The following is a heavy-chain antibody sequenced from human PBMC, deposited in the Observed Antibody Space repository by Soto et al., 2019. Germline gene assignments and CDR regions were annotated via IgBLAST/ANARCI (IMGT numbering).Heavy chain of an antibody. V-gene: IGHV1-58*02. Sequence: GASVKVSCKASGFTFTSSAMQWVRQARGQRLEWIGWIVVGNGNTNYAQKLQGRVTMTTDTSTSTAYMELRSLRSDDTAVYYCARVPPPYSSSSVWFDPWGQRTLVTVSS. CDR1: GFTFTSSA. J-gene: IGHJ5*02. CDR3: ARVPPPYSSSSVWFDP. D-gene: IGHD6-6*01. CDR2: IVVGNGNT.